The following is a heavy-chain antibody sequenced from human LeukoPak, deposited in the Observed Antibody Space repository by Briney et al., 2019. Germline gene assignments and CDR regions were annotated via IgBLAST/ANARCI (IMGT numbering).Heavy chain of an antibody. V-gene: IGHV3-21*01. CDR3: ARVVVWLFLTSDAFDI. CDR1: GFTFSSYS. Sequence: GGSLRLSCAASGFTFSSYSMNWVRQAPGKGLEWVSSISSSSSYIYYADSVKGRFTISRDNAKNSLYLQTNSLRAEDTAVYYCARVVVWLFLTSDAFDIWGQGTMVTVSS. D-gene: IGHD3-3*01. J-gene: IGHJ3*02. CDR2: ISSSSSYI.